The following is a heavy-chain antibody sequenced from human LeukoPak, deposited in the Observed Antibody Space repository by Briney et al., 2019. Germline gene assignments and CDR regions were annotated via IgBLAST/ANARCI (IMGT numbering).Heavy chain of an antibody. CDR1: GFTFSSYS. V-gene: IGHV3-21*01. CDR2: ISSSSSYI. J-gene: IGHJ4*02. D-gene: IGHD3-22*01. CDR3: ARGYYYDSSGYYFDY. Sequence: GGSLRLSCAASGFTFSSYSMNWVRQTPGKGLEWVSSISSSSSYIYYADSVKGRFTISRDNAKNSLYLQMNSLRAEDTAVYYCARGYYYDSSGYYFDYWGQGTLVTVSS.